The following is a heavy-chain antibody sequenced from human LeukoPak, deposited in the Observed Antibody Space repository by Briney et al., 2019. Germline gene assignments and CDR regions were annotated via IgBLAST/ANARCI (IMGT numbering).Heavy chain of an antibody. V-gene: IGHV4-39*01. CDR1: GGSISSNSYS. CDR2: IYYSGST. J-gene: IGHJ4*02. Sequence: SETLSLTCTVSGGSISSNSYSWGWIRQPPGKGLEWIGTIYYSGSTYYNPSLKSRVTISVDTSKNQFSLKLSSVTAADTAVYYCARKAQWPTFDYWGQGTLVIVSS. CDR3: ARKAQWPTFDY. D-gene: IGHD6-19*01.